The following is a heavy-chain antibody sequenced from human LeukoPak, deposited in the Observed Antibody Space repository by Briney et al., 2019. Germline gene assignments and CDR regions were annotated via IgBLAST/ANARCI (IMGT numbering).Heavy chain of an antibody. CDR2: IYYSGST. Sequence: SETLSLTCTVSGGSISSSSYYWGWIRQPPGKGLEWIGSIYYSGSTYYNPSFKSRVTISVDTSKNQFSLKLSSVTAADTAVYYCARRFFGTYYYDSSGYDYFDYWGQGTLVTVSS. CDR1: GGSISSSSYY. V-gene: IGHV4-39*01. CDR3: ARRFFGTYYYDSSGYDYFDY. J-gene: IGHJ4*02. D-gene: IGHD3-22*01.